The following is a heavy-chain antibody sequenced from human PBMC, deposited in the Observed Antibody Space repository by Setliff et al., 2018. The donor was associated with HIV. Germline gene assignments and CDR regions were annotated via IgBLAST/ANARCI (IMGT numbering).Heavy chain of an antibody. V-gene: IGHV4-31*03. CDR1: SGPISNGGFH. J-gene: IGHJ3*02. Sequence: NPSETLSLTCTVSSGPISNGGFHWSWIRHHPGKGLEWIGYIYYSGGTYYSPSLKSRVSMSIDTFKNQFSLNLTSVTAADTAVYYCARGIYRPWGGYSAFATDAFETWGQGTLVTVSS. CDR2: IYYSGGT. CDR3: ARGIYRPWGGYSAFATDAFET. D-gene: IGHD5-12*01.